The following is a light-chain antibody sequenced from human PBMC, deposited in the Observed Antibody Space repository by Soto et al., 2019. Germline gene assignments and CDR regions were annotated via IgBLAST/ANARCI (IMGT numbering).Light chain of an antibody. CDR2: VDSDGSH. J-gene: IGLJ3*02. CDR3: QTWGTGIRV. V-gene: IGLV4-69*01. CDR1: SGHISHA. Sequence: QLVLTQLPSASASLGASVKLTCTLSSGHISHAIAWHQQQPDKGPRFLMKVDSDGSHITGDGIPDRFSGSSSGAERYLIISSLQSEDEADYYCQTWGTGIRVFGGGTKVTVL.